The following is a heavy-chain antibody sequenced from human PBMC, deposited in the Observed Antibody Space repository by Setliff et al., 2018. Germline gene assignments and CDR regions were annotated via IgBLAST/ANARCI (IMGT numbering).Heavy chain of an antibody. J-gene: IGHJ6*02. CDR2: ISTSGNT. CDR1: GDSIINSYY. V-gene: IGHV4-4*07. D-gene: IGHD5-12*01. CDR3: AREQWVRSPPLYFSYSMDV. Sequence: PSETLSLTCTVSGDSIINSYYWSWIRQPAGKGLEWIGRISTSGNTNYNPSLKSRVTVSLDTSKNQFSLKLTSMTAADTAVYYCAREQWVRSPPLYFSYSMDVWGQGTTVTVSS.